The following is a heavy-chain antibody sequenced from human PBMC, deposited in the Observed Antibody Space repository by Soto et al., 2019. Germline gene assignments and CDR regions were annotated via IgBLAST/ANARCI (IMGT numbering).Heavy chain of an antibody. V-gene: IGHV3-74*01. Sequence: EVQLVESGGGLVQPGGSLRLSCAASGLTCSSYWMHWVRQAPGKGLVWVSRINSAGSSTSYADSVKGRFTISRDNAKNTLYLQMNSLRAEDTAVYYCALSHTVTTDYWGQGTLVTVSS. CDR1: GLTCSSYW. CDR2: INSAGSST. D-gene: IGHD4-17*01. CDR3: ALSHTVTTDY. J-gene: IGHJ4*02.